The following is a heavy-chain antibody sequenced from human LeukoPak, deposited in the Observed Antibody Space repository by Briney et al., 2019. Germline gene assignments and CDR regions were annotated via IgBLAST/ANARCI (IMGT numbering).Heavy chain of an antibody. CDR1: GGSISSSSYY. CDR3: ARVLKGYDAFDI. D-gene: IGHD2-15*01. CDR2: IYYSGST. J-gene: IGHJ3*02. Sequence: PLETLSLTCTVSGGSISSSSYYWGWIRQPPGKGLEWIGSIYYSGSTYYNPSLKSRVTISVDTSKNQFSLKLSSVTAADTAVYYCARVLKGYDAFDIWGQGTMVTVSS. V-gene: IGHV4-39*07.